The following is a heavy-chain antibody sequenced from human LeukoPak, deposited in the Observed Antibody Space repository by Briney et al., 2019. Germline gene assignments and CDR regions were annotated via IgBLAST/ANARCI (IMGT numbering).Heavy chain of an antibody. Sequence: ASVKVSCKASGYTFTSYGISRVRQAAGQGLEWMGWISAYNGNTNYAQKLQGRVTMTTDTSTSTAYMELRSLRSDDTAVYYCARDRRRLTTVTWGFDYWGQGTLVTVSS. CDR1: GYTFTSYG. CDR2: ISAYNGNT. V-gene: IGHV1-18*01. J-gene: IGHJ4*02. CDR3: ARDRRRLTTVTWGFDY. D-gene: IGHD4-17*01.